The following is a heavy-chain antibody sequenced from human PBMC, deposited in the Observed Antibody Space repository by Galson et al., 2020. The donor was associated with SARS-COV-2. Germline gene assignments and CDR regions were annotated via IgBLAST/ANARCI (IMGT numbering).Heavy chain of an antibody. V-gene: IGHV3-30*04. CDR3: ARGGEWELPYYFDY. CDR2: ISSDGSNN. D-gene: IGHD1-26*01. Sequence: GESLKISCAASGFTFRNHVMHWVRQAPGKGPEWVAVISSDGSNNFYADSLKGRFTISRDNSKSTLYLQMNSLRTEDTAVYYCARGGEWELPYYFDYWGQGTLVTVSS. CDR1: GFTFRNHV. J-gene: IGHJ4*02.